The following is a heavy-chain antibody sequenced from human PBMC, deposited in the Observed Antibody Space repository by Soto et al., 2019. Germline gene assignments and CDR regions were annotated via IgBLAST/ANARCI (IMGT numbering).Heavy chain of an antibody. CDR3: ARDRMLTFGGLIVDYYYGMDA. D-gene: IGHD3-16*02. CDR1: GYTFTSYG. Sequence: SVKVSCKASGYTFTSYGISWVRQAPGQGLEWMGWISAYNGDTNYAQKLQGRVTMTTDTSASTAYMELRSLRSDDTAVYYCARDRMLTFGGLIVDYYYGMDAWGQGTTVTVSS. V-gene: IGHV1-18*04. J-gene: IGHJ6*02. CDR2: ISAYNGDT.